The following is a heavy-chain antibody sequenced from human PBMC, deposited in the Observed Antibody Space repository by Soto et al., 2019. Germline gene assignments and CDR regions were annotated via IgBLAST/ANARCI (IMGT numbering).Heavy chain of an antibody. V-gene: IGHV3-23*01. J-gene: IGHJ6*02. D-gene: IGHD5-18*01. CDR3: AKRRDYSCGFPNYYYGMDV. CDR2: ISGSGGST. Sequence: EVQLLESGGGLVQPGGSLRLSCAASGFTFSSYAMSWVRQAPGKGLEWVSAISGSGGSTYYADSVKGRFTISRDNSKNTLYLQMNSLRAEDTAVYYCAKRRDYSCGFPNYYYGMDVWGQGTTVTVSS. CDR1: GFTFSSYA.